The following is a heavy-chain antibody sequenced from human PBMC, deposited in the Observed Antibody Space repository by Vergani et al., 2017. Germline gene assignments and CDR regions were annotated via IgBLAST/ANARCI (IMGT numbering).Heavy chain of an antibody. CDR3: AKDLLWFGHGGAFDI. D-gene: IGHD3-10*01. V-gene: IGHV3-30*18. Sequence: QVQLVESGGGVVQPGRSLRLSCAASGFTFSSYGMHWVRQAPGKELEWVAVISYDGSNKNYADSVKGRFTISRDNSKNTLYLQMNRLRAEDTAVYYCAKDLLWFGHGGAFDIWGQGTMVTVSS. CDR1: GFTFSSYG. CDR2: ISYDGSNK. J-gene: IGHJ3*02.